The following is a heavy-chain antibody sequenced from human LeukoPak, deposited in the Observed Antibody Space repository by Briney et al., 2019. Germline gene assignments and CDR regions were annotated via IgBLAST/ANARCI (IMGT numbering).Heavy chain of an antibody. V-gene: IGHV1-69*05. J-gene: IGHJ2*01. CDR3: ASMEPYYGDYETYWYFDL. Sequence: SVKVSCKASGGTFSSYAISWVRQAPAQGLEWMGGIIPIFGTANYAQKFQGRVTITTDESTSTAYMELGSLRSEDTAVYYCASMEPYYGDYETYWYFDLWGRGTLVTVSS. D-gene: IGHD4-17*01. CDR2: IIPIFGTA. CDR1: GGTFSSYA.